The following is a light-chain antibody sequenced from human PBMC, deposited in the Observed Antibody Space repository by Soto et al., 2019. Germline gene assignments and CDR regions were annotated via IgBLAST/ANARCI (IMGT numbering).Light chain of an antibody. CDR1: SSDVGSYHL. CDR2: EAT. V-gene: IGLV2-23*01. CDR3: CSFGGSTTYYV. J-gene: IGLJ1*01. Sequence: QSALTQPASVSGSPGQSITISCTGSSSDVGSYHLVSWYQHHPGKVPKLIIYEATKRPSGISSRFSGSKSGNVASLTISGLQAEDEADYYCCSFGGSTTYYVFGTGTKLTVL.